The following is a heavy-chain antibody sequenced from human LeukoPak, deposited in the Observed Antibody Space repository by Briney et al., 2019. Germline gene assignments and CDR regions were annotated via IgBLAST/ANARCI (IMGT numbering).Heavy chain of an antibody. V-gene: IGHV1-69*05. J-gene: IGHJ3*02. CDR2: IIPIFGTA. CDR1: GGTFSSYA. Sequence: SSVKVSCKASGGTFSSYAISWVRQAPGQGREWMGGIIPIFGTANYAQKLQGRVTMTTDTSTSTAYMELRSLRSDDTAVYYCARDGVGVTPKTDAFDIWGQGTMVTASS. D-gene: IGHD2-21*02. CDR3: ARDGVGVTPKTDAFDI.